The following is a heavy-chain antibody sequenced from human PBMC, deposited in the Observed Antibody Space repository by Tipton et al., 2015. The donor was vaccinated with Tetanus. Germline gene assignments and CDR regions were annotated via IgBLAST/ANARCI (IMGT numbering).Heavy chain of an antibody. CDR1: GGTFSSYA. Sequence: QLVQSGAEVKKPGSSVQVSCKASGGTFSSYAISWVRQAPGQGLEWMGGIIPIFGTANYAQKFQGRVTITADASTSTAYMELSSLRSEDTAVYYCARDLSKGLWLGYFDDWGQGTLVTVSS. CDR2: IIPIFGTA. D-gene: IGHD3-10*01. J-gene: IGHJ4*02. CDR3: ARDLSKGLWLGYFDD. V-gene: IGHV1-69*01.